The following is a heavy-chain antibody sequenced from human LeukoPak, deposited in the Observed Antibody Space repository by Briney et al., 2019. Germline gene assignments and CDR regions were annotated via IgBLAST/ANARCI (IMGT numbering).Heavy chain of an antibody. CDR1: GYTFTGYY. CDR2: INPNSGGT. Sequence: ASVKVSCKASGYTFTGYYMHWVRQAPGQGLEWMGWINPNSGGTNYAQKFQGRVTMTRDTSISTAYMELSRLRSDDTAVYYCAGYPWGISGWHNWFDPWGQGTLATVSS. D-gene: IGHD6-19*01. CDR3: AGYPWGISGWHNWFDP. J-gene: IGHJ5*02. V-gene: IGHV1-2*02.